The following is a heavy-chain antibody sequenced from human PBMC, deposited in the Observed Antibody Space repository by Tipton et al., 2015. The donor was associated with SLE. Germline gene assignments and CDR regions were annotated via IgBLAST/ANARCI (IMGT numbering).Heavy chain of an antibody. J-gene: IGHJ4*02. Sequence: TLSLTCTVSGASVITGAHYWSWFRHHPGQGLEWIGNIFYSGSTFYNPSLESRVTISIDRSQTQFSLRLTSLTAADTAVYYCARQSAVGPGADSWGQGTLVTV. CDR2: IFYSGST. CDR3: ARQSAVGPGADS. CDR1: GASVITGAHY. D-gene: IGHD2-2*01. V-gene: IGHV4-31*03.